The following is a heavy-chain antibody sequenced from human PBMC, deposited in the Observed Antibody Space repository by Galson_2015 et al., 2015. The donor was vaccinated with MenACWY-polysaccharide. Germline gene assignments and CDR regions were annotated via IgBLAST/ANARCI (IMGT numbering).Heavy chain of an antibody. J-gene: IGHJ5*02. CDR1: GFTFTSYA. CDR2: IRSSGANT. V-gene: IGHV3-23*01. D-gene: IGHD3-3*01. CDR3: AKDSTDFWSVAGRLAH. Sequence: SLRLSCAASGFTFTSYAMSWVRQAPGKGLEWVSAIRSSGANTYYADSVKGRFTISRDNSKNTLYLQMNRLRAEDTAVYYCAKDSTDFWSVAGRLAHWGQGTLVPVSS.